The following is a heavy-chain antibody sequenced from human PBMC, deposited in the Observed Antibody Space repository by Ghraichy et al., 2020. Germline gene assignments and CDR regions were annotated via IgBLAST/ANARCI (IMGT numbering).Heavy chain of an antibody. CDR2: IYYSGST. CDR3: AGRIAVAGTFYYYGMDV. J-gene: IGHJ6*02. D-gene: IGHD6-19*01. CDR1: GSSISSSSYY. V-gene: IGHV4-39*07. Sequence: SETLSLTCTVSGSSISSSSYYWGWIRQPPGKGLEWIGSIYYSGSTYYNPSLKSRVTISVDTSKNQFSLKLSSVTAADTAVYYCAGRIAVAGTFYYYGMDVWGQGTTVTVSS.